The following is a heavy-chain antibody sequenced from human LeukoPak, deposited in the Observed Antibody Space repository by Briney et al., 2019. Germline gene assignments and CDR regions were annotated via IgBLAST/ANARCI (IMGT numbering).Heavy chain of an antibody. Sequence: ETLSLTCAVYGGSFSGYYWSWIRQPPGKGLECIGEIHHSGSTNYNPSLKSRVTLSVDTSKNQFSLKLSSVTAADTAVYYCARSRGWLQSHPLGYWGQGTLVTVSS. CDR1: GGSFSGYY. CDR3: ARSRGWLQSHPLGY. J-gene: IGHJ4*02. D-gene: IGHD5-24*01. V-gene: IGHV4-34*01. CDR2: IHHSGST.